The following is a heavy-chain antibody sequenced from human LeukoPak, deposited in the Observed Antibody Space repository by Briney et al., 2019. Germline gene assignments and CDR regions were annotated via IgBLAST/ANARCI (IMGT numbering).Heavy chain of an antibody. J-gene: IGHJ4*02. V-gene: IGHV3-23*01. CDR1: GFTFSSYA. D-gene: IGHD3-16*01. CDR2: LRGNGDA. CDR3: AKASWVSTADAVL. Sequence: GGSLRLSCVASGFTFSSYAMSWVGETPARGLEWVSSLRGNGDAFYADSVKGRFTLSRDESRNTVYLQLNKLRVEDTAIYYCAKASWVSTADAVLWGQGTVVTVSS.